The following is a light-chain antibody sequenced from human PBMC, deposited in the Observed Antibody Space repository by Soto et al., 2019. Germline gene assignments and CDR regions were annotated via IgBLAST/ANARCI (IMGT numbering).Light chain of an antibody. CDR1: QSISSR. V-gene: IGKV1-5*01. CDR3: QQYNSYSWT. Sequence: DIQMTQSPSTLSASVGDRVTITCRASQSISSRLAWYQQKPGKAPKLLIYDASSLESGVPSRFSGSGSGKEFTLTISSLQPDDFAAYFCQQYNSYSWTFGQGTKVEIK. J-gene: IGKJ1*01. CDR2: DAS.